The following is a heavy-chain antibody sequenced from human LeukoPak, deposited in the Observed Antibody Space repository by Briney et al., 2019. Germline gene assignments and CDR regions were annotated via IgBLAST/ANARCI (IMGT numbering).Heavy chain of an antibody. CDR3: AKARAVAGYDAFDI. D-gene: IGHD6-19*01. Sequence: GGSLRLSCAASGFTFDDYAMHWVRQAPGKGLEWVSGISWNSGSIGYADSVKGRFTISRDNAKNSLYLQMNSLRAEDTALYYCAKARAVAGYDAFDIWGQGTMVTVSS. J-gene: IGHJ3*02. CDR1: GFTFDDYA. CDR2: ISWNSGSI. V-gene: IGHV3-9*01.